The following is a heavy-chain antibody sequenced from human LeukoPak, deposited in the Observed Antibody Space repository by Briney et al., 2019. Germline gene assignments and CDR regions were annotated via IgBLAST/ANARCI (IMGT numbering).Heavy chain of an antibody. CDR1: GFTVSSNY. D-gene: IGHD1-7*01. V-gene: IGHV3-53*01. Sequence: PGGSLRLSCAASGFTVSSNYMSWVRQAPGKGLEWVSVIYSGGSTYYADSVKGRFTISRDNSKNTLYLQMNSLRAEDTAVYYCARELAGTTGYYYYYMDVWGKGTTVTVSS. CDR3: ARELAGTTGYYYYYMDV. CDR2: IYSGGST. J-gene: IGHJ6*03.